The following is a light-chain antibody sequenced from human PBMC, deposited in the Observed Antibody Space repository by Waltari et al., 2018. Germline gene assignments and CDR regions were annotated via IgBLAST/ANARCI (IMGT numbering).Light chain of an antibody. CDR3: HQYGSSPFT. CDR2: GAS. V-gene: IGKV3-20*01. J-gene: IGKJ3*01. CDR1: QSVSSSY. Sequence: EIELTQSPGTLSLSPGERATLSCRASQSVSSSYLAWYQQKPGQAPRILIYGASNRATGIPDRFSGSGSETDFTLTISRLEPEDFAVYYCHQYGSSPFTFGPGTKVNVK.